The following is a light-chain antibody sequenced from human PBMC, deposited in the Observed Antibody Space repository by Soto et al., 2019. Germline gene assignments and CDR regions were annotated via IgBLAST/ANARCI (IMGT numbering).Light chain of an antibody. Sequence: DIQMTQSPSTLSASVGDRVTITCRASQSISSWLAWYQQKPGKAPKLLIYKASSLESGAPSRFSGSVSGTEFTLTMSSLQPDDFATYYCQQYNTYATFGQGTKVEIK. CDR1: QSISSW. CDR3: QQYNTYAT. J-gene: IGKJ1*01. V-gene: IGKV1-5*03. CDR2: KAS.